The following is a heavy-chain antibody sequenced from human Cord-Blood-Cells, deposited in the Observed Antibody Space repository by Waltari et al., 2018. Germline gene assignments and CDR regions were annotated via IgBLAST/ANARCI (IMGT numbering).Heavy chain of an antibody. CDR3: AKDRASLIVLMVYEFDY. D-gene: IGHD2-8*01. CDR2: ISYDGSNK. Sequence: QVQLVESGGGVVQPGRSLRLSCAASGFTFSSYGMHWVRKAPGKGLEWVAVISYDGSNKYYADSVKGRFTISRDNSKNTLYLQMNSLRAEDTAVYYCAKDRASLIVLMVYEFDYWGQGTLVTVSS. CDR1: GFTFSSYG. J-gene: IGHJ4*02. V-gene: IGHV3-30*18.